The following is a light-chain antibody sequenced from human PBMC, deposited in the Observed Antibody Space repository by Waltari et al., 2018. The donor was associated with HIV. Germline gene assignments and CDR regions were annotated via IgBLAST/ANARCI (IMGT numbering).Light chain of an antibody. J-gene: IGLJ3*02. Sequence: QSVLTQPPSTSGTPGQRVTISCSGSSSNIGSNTVNWSQHLPGTPPKLLIYGNNQRPSGVPDRFSGSKSGTSASLAISGLQSEDEADYYCAAWDDSLNGLWVFGGGTKLTVL. CDR1: SSNIGSNT. CDR3: AAWDDSLNGLWV. CDR2: GNN. V-gene: IGLV1-44*01.